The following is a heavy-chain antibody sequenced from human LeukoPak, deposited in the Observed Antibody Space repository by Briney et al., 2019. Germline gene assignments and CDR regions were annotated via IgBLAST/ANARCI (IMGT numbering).Heavy chain of an antibody. CDR1: GYTLTELS. D-gene: IGHD2-2*01. V-gene: IGHV1-24*01. Sequence: ASVKVSCKVSGYTLTELSMHWVRQAPGKGLEWMGGFDPEDGEIIYAQKFQGRVTMTKDTSTDTAYMKLSSLKSEDTAVYYCATAGCSTTSCLIAAFDYWGQGTLVTVSS. J-gene: IGHJ4*02. CDR2: FDPEDGEI. CDR3: ATAGCSTTSCLIAAFDY.